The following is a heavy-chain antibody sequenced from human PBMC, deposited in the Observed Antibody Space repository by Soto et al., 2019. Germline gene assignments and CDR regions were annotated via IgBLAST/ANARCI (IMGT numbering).Heavy chain of an antibody. V-gene: IGHV3-73*01. CDR2: IRSKANSYAT. J-gene: IGHJ5*02. CDR1: GFTGSGSA. Sequence: GSLRLACAASGFTGSGSAMHWVRQASGKGLEWVGRIRSKANSYATAYAASVKGRFTISRDDSKNTAYLQMNSLKTEDTAVYYCTREDSSGYYENWFDPWGQGTLVTVSS. D-gene: IGHD3-22*01. CDR3: TREDSSGYYENWFDP.